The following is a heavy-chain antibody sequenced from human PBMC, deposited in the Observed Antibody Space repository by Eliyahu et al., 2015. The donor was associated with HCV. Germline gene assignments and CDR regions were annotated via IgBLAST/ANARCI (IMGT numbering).Heavy chain of an antibody. D-gene: IGHD5-12*01. J-gene: IGHJ3*02. V-gene: IGHV3-9*01. CDR2: ISWNSGSI. CDR1: GXTFDXYA. Sequence: EVQLVESGGGLVQPGRSXRLSCAASGXTFDXYAMHWVRQAPGKGLEWVSGISWNSGSIGYADSVKGRFTISRDNAKNSLYLQMNSLRAEDTALYYCAKDMAAGGYDSEDAFDIWGQGTMVTVSS. CDR3: AKDMAAGGYDSEDAFDI.